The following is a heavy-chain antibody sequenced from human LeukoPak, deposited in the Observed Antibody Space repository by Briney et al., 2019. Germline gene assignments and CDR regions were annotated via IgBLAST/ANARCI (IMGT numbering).Heavy chain of an antibody. CDR2: IYYSGST. CDR1: GGSISSYY. D-gene: IGHD3-10*01. V-gene: IGHV4-59*08. CDR3: ARGGTMVRGVYTFDY. J-gene: IGHJ4*02. Sequence: SETLSLTCTVSGGSISSYYWSWLRQPPGKGLEWIGYIYYSGSTNYNPSLKSRVTISVDTSKNQFSLKLSSVTAADTAVYYCARGGTMVRGVYTFDYWGQGTLVTVSS.